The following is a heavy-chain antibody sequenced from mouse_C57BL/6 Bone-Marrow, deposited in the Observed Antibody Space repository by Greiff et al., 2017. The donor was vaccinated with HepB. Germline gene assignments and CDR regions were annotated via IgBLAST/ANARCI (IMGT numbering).Heavy chain of an antibody. J-gene: IGHJ2*01. CDR2: IYPGSGST. V-gene: IGHV1-55*01. D-gene: IGHD2-4*01. CDR1: GYTFTSYW. CDR3: ASSPNYYEYSRDY. Sequence: QVQLQQPGAELVKPGASVKMSCKASGYTFTSYWITWVKQRPGQGLEWIGDIYPGSGSTNYNEKFKSKATLTVDTSSSTAYMQLSSLTSEDSAVYYCASSPNYYEYSRDYWGQGTTLTVSS.